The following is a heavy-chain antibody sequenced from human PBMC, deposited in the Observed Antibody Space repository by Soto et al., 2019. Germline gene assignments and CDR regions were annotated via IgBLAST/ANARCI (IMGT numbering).Heavy chain of an antibody. D-gene: IGHD3-22*01. CDR3: AGGLPAAYYYDSSGPGGVDY. CDR1: GGSFSGYY. CDR2: INHSGST. V-gene: IGHV4-34*01. Sequence: SETLSLTCAVYGGSFSGYYWSWIRQPPGKGLEWIGEINHSGSTNYNPSLKSRVTISVDTSKNQFSLKLSSVTAADTAVYYCAGGLPAAYYYDSSGPGGVDYWGQGTLVTVS. J-gene: IGHJ4*02.